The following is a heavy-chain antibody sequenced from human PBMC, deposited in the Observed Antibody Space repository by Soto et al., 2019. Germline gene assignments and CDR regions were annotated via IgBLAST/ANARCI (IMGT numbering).Heavy chain of an antibody. CDR1: GDSISSSY. Sequence: SETLSLTCTVSGDSISSSYWSWIRQSPGKGLEWIGYIYYSGSTNYNASLKSRVTISVDTSKNQFSLKLSSVTAADTAVYYCAGSLYPWGQGTLVTVSS. J-gene: IGHJ5*02. D-gene: IGHD2-15*01. V-gene: IGHV4-59*01. CDR2: IYYSGST. CDR3: AGSLYP.